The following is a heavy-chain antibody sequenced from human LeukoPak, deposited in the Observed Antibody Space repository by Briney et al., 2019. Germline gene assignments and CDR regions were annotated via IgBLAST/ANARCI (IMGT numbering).Heavy chain of an antibody. V-gene: IGHV4-59*01. CDR3: ARDRSGSGSYRRVFDY. CDR2: IYYSGST. Sequence: RASETLSLTCTVSGGSISSYYWSWIRQPPGKGLEWIGYIYYSGSTNYNPSLKSRVTISVDTSKNQFSLKLSSVTAADTAVYYCARDRSGSGSYRRVFDYWGQGILVTVSS. D-gene: IGHD3-10*01. CDR1: GGSISSYY. J-gene: IGHJ4*02.